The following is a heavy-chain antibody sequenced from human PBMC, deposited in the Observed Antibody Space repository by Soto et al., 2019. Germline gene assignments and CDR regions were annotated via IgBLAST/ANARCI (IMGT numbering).Heavy chain of an antibody. J-gene: IGHJ3*01. CDR3: VRRDGDANSGAFDF. CDR2: IYPLDSEI. V-gene: IGHV5-51*01. D-gene: IGHD3-10*01. CDR1: GYSFPSFW. Sequence: EVQLAQSGAEVKKPGESLKISCKASGYSFPSFWIGWVRHMPGKGLEWMGIIYPLDSEIIYSPSFRGQVAISVYKSTNTAYMQWGSLRASDTAMYYCVRRDGDANSGAFDFWGQGTMVTVSP.